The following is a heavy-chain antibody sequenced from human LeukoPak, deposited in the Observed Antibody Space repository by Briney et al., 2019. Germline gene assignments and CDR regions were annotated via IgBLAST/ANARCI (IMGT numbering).Heavy chain of an antibody. Sequence: SETLSLTCAVYGGSFSGYYWSWTRQPPGKGLEWIGEINHSGSTNYNPSLKSRVTISVDTSKNQFSLKLSSVTAADTAVYYCARGRGIAVAGRTKNFDYWGQGTLVTVSS. D-gene: IGHD6-19*01. CDR3: ARGRGIAVAGRTKNFDY. CDR1: GGSFSGYY. CDR2: INHSGST. J-gene: IGHJ4*02. V-gene: IGHV4-34*01.